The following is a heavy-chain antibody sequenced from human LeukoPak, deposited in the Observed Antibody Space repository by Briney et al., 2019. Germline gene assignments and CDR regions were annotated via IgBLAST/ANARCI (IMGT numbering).Heavy chain of an antibody. Sequence: GGSLRLSCTASGFTFCDYAMSWVREAPGKGLEGVGFIRSKAYGGTTEYAASVKGRFTISRDDSKSIAYLQMNSLKTEDTAVYYCTRGMSFVGNVTPFQYWGQGTLVTVSS. J-gene: IGHJ4*02. CDR3: TRGMSFVGNVTPFQY. CDR1: GFTFCDYA. V-gene: IGHV3-49*04. D-gene: IGHD4-23*01. CDR2: IRSKAYGGTT.